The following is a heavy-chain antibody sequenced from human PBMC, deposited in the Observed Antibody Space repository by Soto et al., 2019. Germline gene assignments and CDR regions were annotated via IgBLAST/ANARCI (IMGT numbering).Heavy chain of an antibody. CDR1: GFTFSSYS. CDR2: ISSSSSYI. V-gene: IGHV3-21*01. CDR3: ARDGLYYYDSSGYYYFDY. D-gene: IGHD3-22*01. J-gene: IGHJ4*02. Sequence: GGSLRLSCAASGFTFSSYSMNWVRQAPGKGLEWVSSISSSSSYIYYADSVKGRFTISRDNAKNSLYLQMNSLRAEDTAVYYCARDGLYYYDSSGYYYFDYWGQGTLVTVSS.